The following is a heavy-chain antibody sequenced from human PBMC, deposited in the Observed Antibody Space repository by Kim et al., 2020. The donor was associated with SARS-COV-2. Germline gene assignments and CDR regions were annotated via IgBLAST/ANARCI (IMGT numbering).Heavy chain of an antibody. J-gene: IGHJ4*02. V-gene: IGHV1-58*01. CDR3: AAERTDTAWG. D-gene: IGHD5-18*01. Sequence: NANYAQKFQERVTITRDMSTSTAYMELSSLRSDDTAVYYCAAERTDTAWGWGQGTLVTVSS.